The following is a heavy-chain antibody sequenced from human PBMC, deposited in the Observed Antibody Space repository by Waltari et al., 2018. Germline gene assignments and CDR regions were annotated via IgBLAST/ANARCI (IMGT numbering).Heavy chain of an antibody. CDR1: GGSISSYY. V-gene: IGHV4-59*01. J-gene: IGHJ5*02. CDR3: ARFGVLVRTWFDP. CDR2: IYYSGST. Sequence: QVQLQESGPGLVKPSETLSLTCTVSGGSISSYYWSWIRQPPGKGLEWIGYIYYSGSTNYNPSLTSRVTISVDTSKNQFSLKLSSVTAADTAVYYCARFGVLVRTWFDPWGQGTLVTVSS. D-gene: IGHD3-10*01.